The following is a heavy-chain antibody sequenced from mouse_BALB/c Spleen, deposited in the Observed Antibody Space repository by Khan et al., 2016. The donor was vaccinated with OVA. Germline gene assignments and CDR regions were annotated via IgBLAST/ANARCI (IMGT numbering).Heavy chain of an antibody. CDR1: GYSITTDYA. V-gene: IGHV3-2*02. D-gene: IGHD1-1*01. CDR2: ISYNGNT. J-gene: IGHJ2*01. Sequence: EVQLQESGPGLVKPSQSLSLTCTVTGYSITTDYAWNWIRQFPGNKLEWMGFISYNGNTKYNPSLKSRISITRDTSKNQFFLQLKSVTTEDTARYYCARVYGGDFDYWGQDTTLTVSS. CDR3: ARVYGGDFDY.